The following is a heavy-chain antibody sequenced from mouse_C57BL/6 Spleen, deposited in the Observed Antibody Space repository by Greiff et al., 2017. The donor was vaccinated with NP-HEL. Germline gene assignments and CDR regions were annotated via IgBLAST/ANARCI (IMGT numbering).Heavy chain of an antibody. D-gene: IGHD2-2*01. J-gene: IGHJ1*03. CDR1: GFTIKDYY. CDR2: IDPEDGET. CDR3: ARMESTMVTTDWYFDV. Sequence: VHVKQSGAELVKPGASVKLSCTASGFTIKDYYMHWVKQRTEQGLEWIGRIDPEDGETKYAPKFQGKATIPADTSTNTAYLQFSSRTSEDTAVYYCARMESTMVTTDWYFDVWGTGTTVTVSS. V-gene: IGHV14-2*01.